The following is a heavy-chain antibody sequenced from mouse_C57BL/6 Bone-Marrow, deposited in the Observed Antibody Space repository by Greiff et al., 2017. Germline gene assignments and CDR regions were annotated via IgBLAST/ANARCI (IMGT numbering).Heavy chain of an antibody. Sequence: VQLQQPGAELVMPGASVKLSCKASGYTFTSYWMHWVKQRPGQGLEWIGEIDPSDSYTNYNQKFKGKSTLTVDKSSSTAYMQLSSLTSEDSAVYYCARDYYGLDYWGQGTTRTVSA. D-gene: IGHD1-1*01. CDR2: IDPSDSYT. CDR3: ARDYYGLDY. CDR1: GYTFTSYW. V-gene: IGHV1-69*01. J-gene: IGHJ2*01.